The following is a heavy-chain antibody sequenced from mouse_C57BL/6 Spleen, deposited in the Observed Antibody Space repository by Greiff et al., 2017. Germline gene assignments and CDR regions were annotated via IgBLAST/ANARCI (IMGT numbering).Heavy chain of an antibody. D-gene: IGHD1-1*01. Sequence: EVHLVESGGGLVQPGGSLSLSCAASGFTFTDYDMSWVRQPPGKALEWLGSIRNKANGYSTEYSASVKGRFTISRVNSQSILYLQMKALGAEDSASYCCARRSSLCCYFDVWGTGTSVTVSS. CDR1: GFTFTDYD. CDR3: ARRSSLCCYFDV. J-gene: IGHJ1*03. CDR2: IRNKANGYST. V-gene: IGHV7-3*01.